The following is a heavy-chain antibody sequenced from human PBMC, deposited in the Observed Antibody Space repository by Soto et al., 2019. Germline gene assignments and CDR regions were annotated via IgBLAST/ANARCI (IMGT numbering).Heavy chain of an antibody. CDR2: IAPHRDGT. Sequence: ASVKVSCKASGYTFTDYYMHWIRQAPGQGLEWMGWIAPHRDGTEFAQKFQGRITLTGDTSTSTAYMELTGLTSADTAVYFCARGPYGDNAFDIWGQGTVVTVS. J-gene: IGHJ3*02. CDR3: ARGPYGDNAFDI. D-gene: IGHD4-17*01. CDR1: GYTFTDYY. V-gene: IGHV1-2*02.